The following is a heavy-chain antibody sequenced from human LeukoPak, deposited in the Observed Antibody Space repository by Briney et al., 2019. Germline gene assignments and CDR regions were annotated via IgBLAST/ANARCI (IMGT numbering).Heavy chain of an antibody. CDR2: ISAYNDNT. D-gene: IGHD2-2*02. CDR3: ARGGEYCSSTSGYTAIDY. Sequence: GASVKLSCKASGYTFTSYGISWVRQAPGQGLEWMGWISAYNDNTNYAQKLQGRVTMTTDTSTSTAYMELRSLRSDDTAVYYCARGGEYCSSTSGYTAIDYWGQGTLVTVSS. J-gene: IGHJ4*02. V-gene: IGHV1-18*01. CDR1: GYTFTSYG.